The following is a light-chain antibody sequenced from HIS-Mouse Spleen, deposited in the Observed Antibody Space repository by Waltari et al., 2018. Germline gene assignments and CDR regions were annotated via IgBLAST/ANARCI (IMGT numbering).Light chain of an antibody. CDR3: QTWGPVV. J-gene: IGLJ2*01. V-gene: IGLV4-69*01. CDR1: SGHSSYA. CDR2: LNSDGSH. Sequence: QLVLTQSPSASASLGASVKLTCTLSSGHSSYAIAGHQQQPEKGPRYLMKLNSDGSHSKGDGIPDRFSGSSSGAERYLTISSLQSEDEADYYCQTWGPVVFGGGTKLTVL.